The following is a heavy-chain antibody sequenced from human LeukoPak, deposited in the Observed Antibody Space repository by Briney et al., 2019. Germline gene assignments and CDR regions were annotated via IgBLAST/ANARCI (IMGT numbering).Heavy chain of an antibody. Sequence: SVKVSCKASGGTFSSYAISWVRRAPGQGLEWMGRIIPILGIANYAQKFQGRVTITADKSTSTAYMELSSLRSEDTAVYYCARDRTQYYYDSSGYEIRWYDDAFDIWGQGTMVTVSS. V-gene: IGHV1-69*04. J-gene: IGHJ3*02. CDR1: GGTFSSYA. CDR2: IIPILGIA. D-gene: IGHD3-22*01. CDR3: ARDRTQYYYDSSGYEIRWYDDAFDI.